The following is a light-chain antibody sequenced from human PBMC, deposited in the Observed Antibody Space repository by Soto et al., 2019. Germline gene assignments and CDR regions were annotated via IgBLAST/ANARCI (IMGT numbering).Light chain of an antibody. CDR1: QSVSSSY. V-gene: IGKV3-20*01. Sequence: EIVLTQSPGTLSLSPGERATLSCRASQSVSSSYLAWYQQKPGQAPRLLIYGASSRATGIPDRFSGSGSGTDFTLTISSLEPEDFAVYYCHQYGSSPRYSLGQGTKVEIK. CDR2: GAS. CDR3: HQYGSSPRYS. J-gene: IGKJ2*03.